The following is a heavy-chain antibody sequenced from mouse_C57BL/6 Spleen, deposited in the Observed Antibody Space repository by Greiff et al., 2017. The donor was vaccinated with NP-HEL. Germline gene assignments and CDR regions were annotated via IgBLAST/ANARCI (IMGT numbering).Heavy chain of an antibody. V-gene: IGHV1-15*01. CDR1: GYTFTDYE. D-gene: IGHD1-1*01. Sequence: QVQLQQSGAELVRPGASVTLSCKASGYTFTDYEMHWVKQTPVHGLEWIGAIDLETGGTAYNQKFKGKAILTADKSSSTAYMELRSLTSEDSAVYYCTRGVAYGSSYDYAMDYWGQGTSVTVSS. J-gene: IGHJ4*01. CDR2: IDLETGGT. CDR3: TRGVAYGSSYDYAMDY.